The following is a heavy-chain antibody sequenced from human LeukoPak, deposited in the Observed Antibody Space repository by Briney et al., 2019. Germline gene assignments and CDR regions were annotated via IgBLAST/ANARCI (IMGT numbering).Heavy chain of an antibody. V-gene: IGHV5-51*01. J-gene: IGHJ4*02. CDR2: IYPGDSDT. CDR3: ARQYGRPFDY. Sequence: GESLKISRKGSGYSFSNYWIGWVRQMPGKGLEWMGIIYPGDSDTRYSPSFQGQATISVDESISTAYLQWSSLEASDTAMYYCARQYGRPFDYWGQGTLVTVSS. CDR1: GYSFSNYW. D-gene: IGHD4-17*01.